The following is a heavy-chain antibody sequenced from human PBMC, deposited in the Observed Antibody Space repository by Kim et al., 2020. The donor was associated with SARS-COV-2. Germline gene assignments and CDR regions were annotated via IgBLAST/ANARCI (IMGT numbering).Heavy chain of an antibody. CDR3: ARERANYHNYYYYGMDV. CDR1: GFTFSSYS. CDR2: ISSSSSTI. D-gene: IGHD3-9*01. J-gene: IGHJ6*02. Sequence: GGSLRLSCAASGFTFSSYSMNWVRQAPGKGLEWVSYISSSSSTIYYADSVKGRFTISRDNAKNSLYLQMNSLRAEDTAVYYCARERANYHNYYYYGMDVWGQGTTVTVSS. V-gene: IGHV3-48*04.